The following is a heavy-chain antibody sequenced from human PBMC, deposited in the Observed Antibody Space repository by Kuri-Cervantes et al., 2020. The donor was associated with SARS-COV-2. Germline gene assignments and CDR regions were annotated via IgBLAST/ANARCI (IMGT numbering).Heavy chain of an antibody. CDR3: ARDPRGVVNPYYYYGMDV. J-gene: IGHJ6*02. CDR1: GFTFSDYY. CDR2: ISSSSSYT. Sequence: GESLKISCAASGFTFSDYYMSWIRPAPGKGLEWVSYISSSSSYTNYADSVKGRFTISRDNAKNSLYLQMNSLRAEDTAVYYCARDPRGVVNPYYYYGMDVWGQGTTVTVSS. D-gene: IGHD3-3*01. V-gene: IGHV3-11*05.